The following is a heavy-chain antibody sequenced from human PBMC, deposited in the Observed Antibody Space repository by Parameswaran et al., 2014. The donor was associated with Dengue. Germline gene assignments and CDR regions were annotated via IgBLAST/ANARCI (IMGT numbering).Heavy chain of an antibody. Sequence: VRQMPGKGLEWMGRIDPSDSYTNYSPSFQGHVTISADKSISTAYLQWSSLKASDTAMYYCASQGSDCSGGSCYPQYWGQGTLVTVSS. V-gene: IGHV5-10-1*01. CDR3: ASQGSDCSGGSCYPQY. D-gene: IGHD2-15*01. CDR2: IDPSDSYT. J-gene: IGHJ4*02.